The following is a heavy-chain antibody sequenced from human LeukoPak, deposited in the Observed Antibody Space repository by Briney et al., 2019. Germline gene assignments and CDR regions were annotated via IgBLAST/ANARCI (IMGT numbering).Heavy chain of an antibody. CDR3: AIRAHVWGGRHNWFDP. CDR2: ISGSGGST. Sequence: PGGSLRLSCAASGFTFSSYAMSWVRQAPGKGLEWVSAISGSGGSTYYADSVKGRFTISRDNSKNTLYLQMNSLRAEDTAVYYCAIRAHVWGGRHNWFDPWGQGTLVTVSS. V-gene: IGHV3-23*01. CDR1: GFTFSSYA. D-gene: IGHD3-16*01. J-gene: IGHJ5*02.